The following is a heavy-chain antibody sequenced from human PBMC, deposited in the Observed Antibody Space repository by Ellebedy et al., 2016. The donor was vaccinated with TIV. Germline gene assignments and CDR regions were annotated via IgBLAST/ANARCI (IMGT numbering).Heavy chain of an antibody. CDR2: IYDSGST. CDR3: ARDSSGYYYGSGTLPYYGMDV. V-gene: IGHV4-31*03. Sequence: LRLXXTVSGGSISSSSYYWGWIRQPPGKGLEWIGYIYDSGSTYYYPSLKSRVSISVDTSKNQFSLKLSSVTAADTAVYYCARDSSGYYYGSGTLPYYGMDVWGQGTTVTVSS. J-gene: IGHJ6*02. CDR1: GGSISSSSYY. D-gene: IGHD3-10*01.